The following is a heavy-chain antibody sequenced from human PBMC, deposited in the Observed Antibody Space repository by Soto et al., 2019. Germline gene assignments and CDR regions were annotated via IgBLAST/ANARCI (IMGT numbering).Heavy chain of an antibody. CDR2: IWYDGSNK. D-gene: IGHD2-15*01. CDR3: ASDTGKAGGAFDI. CDR1: GFTFSSYG. J-gene: IGHJ3*02. V-gene: IGHV3-33*01. Sequence: GGSLRLSCAASGFTFSSYGMHWVRQAPGKGLEWVAVIWYDGSNKYYADSVKGRFTISRDNSKNTLYLQMNSLRAEDTAVYYCASDTGKAGGAFDIWGQGTIVTVSS.